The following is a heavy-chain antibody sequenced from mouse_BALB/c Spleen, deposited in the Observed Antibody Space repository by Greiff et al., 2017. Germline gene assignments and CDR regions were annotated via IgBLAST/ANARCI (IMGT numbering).Heavy chain of an antibody. D-gene: IGHD2-12*01. CDR3: ARKGYDMYYAMDY. CDR2: ISNGGGST. J-gene: IGHJ4*01. Sequence: EVQGVESGGGLVQPGGSLKLSCAASGFTFSSYTMSWVRQTPENRLEWVAYISNGGGSTYYPDTVKGRFTISRDNAKNTLYLQMSSLKSEDTAMYYCARKGYDMYYAMDYWGQGTSVTVSS. V-gene: IGHV5-12-2*01. CDR1: GFTFSSYT.